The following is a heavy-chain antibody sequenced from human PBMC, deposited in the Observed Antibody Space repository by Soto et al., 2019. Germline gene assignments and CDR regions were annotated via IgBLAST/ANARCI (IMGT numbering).Heavy chain of an antibody. J-gene: IGHJ4*02. CDR1: GVSVRSCT. CDR2: VFSSVSA. V-gene: IGHV4-4*07. Sequence: SETLSLTCIASGVSVRSCTCSWVRQPANKGLEWIGRVFSSVSATYTPSLKSRVSISMDTPKNRISLNLDSVTAAEAGVYFCAGHGMTTGDIWGPGTPVTVSS. CDR3: AGHGMTTGDI. D-gene: IGHD2-21*02.